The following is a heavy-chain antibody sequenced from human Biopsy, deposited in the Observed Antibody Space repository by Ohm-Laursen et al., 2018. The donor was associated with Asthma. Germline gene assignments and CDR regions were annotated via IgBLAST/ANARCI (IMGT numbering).Heavy chain of an antibody. CDR3: ARTYYGFLTGQVKGVFGV. D-gene: IGHD3-9*01. CDR2: VNTGNGDT. V-gene: IGHV1-3*04. CDR1: GYNFISFA. Sequence: GSSVKVSCKASGYNFISFAIHWVRQAPGQRLEWMGWVNTGNGDTKYSQKFQGRVTITRDTSASTAYMELRSLRSEDTATYYCARTYYGFLTGQVKGVFGVWGQGTMVTVSS. J-gene: IGHJ3*01.